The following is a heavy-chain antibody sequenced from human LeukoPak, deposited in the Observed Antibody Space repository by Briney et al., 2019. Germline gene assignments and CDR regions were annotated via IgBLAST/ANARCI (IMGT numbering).Heavy chain of an antibody. Sequence: GGSLRLSCAASGFTFSSYGMHWVRQAPGKGLEWVAFIRYDGSNKYYADSVKGRFTISRDNSKNTLYRQMNSLRAEDTAVYYCAKDRAYDILTGYIFDYWGQGTLVTVSS. J-gene: IGHJ4*02. V-gene: IGHV3-30*02. D-gene: IGHD3-9*01. CDR2: IRYDGSNK. CDR1: GFTFSSYG. CDR3: AKDRAYDILTGYIFDY.